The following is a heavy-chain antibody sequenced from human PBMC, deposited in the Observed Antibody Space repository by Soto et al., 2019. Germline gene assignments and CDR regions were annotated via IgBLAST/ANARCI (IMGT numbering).Heavy chain of an antibody. V-gene: IGHV3-30-3*01. J-gene: IGHJ4*02. CDR2: ISYDGSSK. CDR3: ARDPRIAAAGTDY. Sequence: GGSLRLSCAASGFTFSSYAMHWVRQAPGKGLEWVAVISYDGSSKYYADSVKGRFTISRDNSKNTLYLQMNSLRAEDTAVYYCARDPRIAAAGTDYWGQGTLVTVSS. D-gene: IGHD6-13*01. CDR1: GFTFSSYA.